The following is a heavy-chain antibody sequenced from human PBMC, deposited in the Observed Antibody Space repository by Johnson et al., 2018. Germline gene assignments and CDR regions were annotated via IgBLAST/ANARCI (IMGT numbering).Heavy chain of an antibody. CDR2: MSYDGSEK. D-gene: IGHD3-16*02. CDR3: ARYDGAVELSFYNYFDY. V-gene: IGHV3-30*03. J-gene: IGHJ4*02. CDR1: GFTFSTYG. Sequence: VQLVESGGGVVQPGRSLRLSCAASGFTFSTYGMHWVRQAPGKGLEWVAVMSYDGSEKYYAYSVKGRFTISRDNSKNTLYLHMKPQGAEDTAGSYCARYDGAVELSFYNYFDYWGQGTLVTVSS.